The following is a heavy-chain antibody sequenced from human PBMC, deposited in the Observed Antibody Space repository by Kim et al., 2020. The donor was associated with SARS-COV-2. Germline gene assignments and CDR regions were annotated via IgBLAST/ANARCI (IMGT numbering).Heavy chain of an antibody. J-gene: IGHJ6*02. CDR1: GFTFSSYT. CDR3: AKDRGWGVGLNGMDV. V-gene: IGHV3-23*01. CDR2: ISASGGST. Sequence: GGSLRLSCAASGFTFSSYTMNWVRQFPGKGLEWVSGISASGGSTYYADSVKGRFTISRDRSKKTLYLQMDSLRVEDTALYYCAKDRGWGVGLNGMDVWGQGTTVTVPS. D-gene: IGHD1-26*01.